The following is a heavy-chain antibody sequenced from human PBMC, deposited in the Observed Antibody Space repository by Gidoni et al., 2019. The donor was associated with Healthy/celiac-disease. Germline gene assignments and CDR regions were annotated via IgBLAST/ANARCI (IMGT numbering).Heavy chain of an antibody. Sequence: QVQLQESGPGLVKPSQTLSLTCTFSGGSISSGTYYWRWLRQPAGKGLEWIGRIYTSGSTNYNPSLKSRVTISVDTSKNQFSLKLSSVTAADTAVYYCARETGIVVVVAATLDYYYYMDVWGKGTTVTVSS. J-gene: IGHJ6*03. V-gene: IGHV4-61*02. CDR2: IYTSGST. D-gene: IGHD2-15*01. CDR1: GGSISSGTYY. CDR3: ARETGIVVVVAATLDYYYYMDV.